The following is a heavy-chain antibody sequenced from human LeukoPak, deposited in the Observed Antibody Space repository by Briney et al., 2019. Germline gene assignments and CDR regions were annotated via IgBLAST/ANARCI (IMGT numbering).Heavy chain of an antibody. D-gene: IGHD6-19*01. V-gene: IGHV5-51*01. CDR3: ARPTSAWCEGFDY. CDR2: IYPGDSDT. J-gene: IGHJ4*02. CDR1: GYSFTSYW. Sequence: GESLRISCKGSGYSFTSYWIGWVRQMPGKGLEWMGIIYPGDSDTRYSPSFQGQVTISADKSISTAYLQWSSLKASDTAMYYCARPTSAWCEGFDYWGQGTLVTVSS.